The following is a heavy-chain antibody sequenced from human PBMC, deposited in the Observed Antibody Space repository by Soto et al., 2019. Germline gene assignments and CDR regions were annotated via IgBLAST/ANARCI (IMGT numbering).Heavy chain of an antibody. CDR3: ARSRHKLPRCYYYYGMDV. Sequence: SETLSLTCAVYGGFFIGYYWSWIRQPPWKGLEWIGEINHSGSTNYNPSLKSRVTISVDTSKNQFSLKLSSVTAADTAVYYCARSRHKLPRCYYYYGMDVWGQGTTVTVSS. CDR2: INHSGST. V-gene: IGHV4-34*01. CDR1: GGFFIGYY. D-gene: IGHD1-7*01. J-gene: IGHJ6*02.